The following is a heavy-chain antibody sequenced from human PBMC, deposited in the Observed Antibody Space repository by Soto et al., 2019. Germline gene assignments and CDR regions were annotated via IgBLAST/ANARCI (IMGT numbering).Heavy chain of an antibody. Sequence: PGGSLRLSCAASGFTFSSYGMHWVRQAPGKGLEWVAVIWYDGSNKYYADSVKGRFTISRDNSKNTLYLQMNSLRAEDTAVYYCARDLSLRFFDYWGPGTLVTVSS. CDR1: GFTFSSYG. D-gene: IGHD4-17*01. J-gene: IGHJ4*02. V-gene: IGHV3-33*01. CDR3: ARDLSLRFFDY. CDR2: IWYDGSNK.